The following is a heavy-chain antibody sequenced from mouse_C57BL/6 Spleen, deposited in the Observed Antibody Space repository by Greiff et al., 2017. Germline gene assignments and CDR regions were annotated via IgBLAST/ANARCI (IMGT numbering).Heavy chain of an antibody. Sequence: QVQLQQPGAELVKPGASVKVSCKASGYTFTSYWMHWVKQRPGQGLEWIGRIHPSDSDTNYNQKFKGKATLTVDKSSSTAYMQLSSLTSQDSAVYYCAKEGWDYYAMDYWGQGTSVTVSS. CDR2: IHPSDSDT. CDR1: GYTFTSYW. V-gene: IGHV1-74*01. J-gene: IGHJ4*01. CDR3: AKEGWDYYAMDY.